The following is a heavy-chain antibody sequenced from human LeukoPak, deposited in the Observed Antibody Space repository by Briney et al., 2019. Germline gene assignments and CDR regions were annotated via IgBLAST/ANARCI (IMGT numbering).Heavy chain of an antibody. V-gene: IGHV3-21*01. D-gene: IGHD1-26*01. CDR3: ARDGLVWSCLYLHFDY. J-gene: IGHJ4*02. Sequence: GGSLRLSCAASGFTFSSYSMNWVRQAPGKGLEWVSSISSSSSYIYYADSVKGRFTISRDNAKNSLYLQMNSLRAEDTAVYYCARDGLVWSCLYLHFDYWGQGTLVTVSS. CDR2: ISSSSSYI. CDR1: GFTFSSYS.